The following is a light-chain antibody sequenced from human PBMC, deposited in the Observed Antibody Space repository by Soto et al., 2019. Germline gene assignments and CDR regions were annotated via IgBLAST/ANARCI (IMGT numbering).Light chain of an antibody. CDR2: GAS. CDR1: QSISSW. Sequence: DVQMTQSPSTLSASVGDRVTITCRASQSISSWLAWYQQKPGRAPKLLIYGASSLESWVPSRFRGSGSGTEFTLTISSLQPDDFATYYCQQYNTYSFTFGPGTKVDIK. V-gene: IGKV1-5*01. CDR3: QQYNTYSFT. J-gene: IGKJ3*01.